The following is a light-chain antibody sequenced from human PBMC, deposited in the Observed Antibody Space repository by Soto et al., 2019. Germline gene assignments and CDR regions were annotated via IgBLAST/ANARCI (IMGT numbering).Light chain of an antibody. Sequence: IQMTQSPSSLSASVGDRVTITCRASQGISKDLGWYQQKPGKAPKLLIYGISNLQSGVPSRFSGSGSGTEFTLTSSSLQPEDFATYYCLQDSSNQYTFGQGTKLEIK. CDR3: LQDSSNQYT. J-gene: IGKJ2*01. CDR1: QGISKD. V-gene: IGKV1-6*01. CDR2: GIS.